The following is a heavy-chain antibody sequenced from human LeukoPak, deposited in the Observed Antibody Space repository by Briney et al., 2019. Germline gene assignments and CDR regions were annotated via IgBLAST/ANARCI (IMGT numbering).Heavy chain of an antibody. Sequence: GASVKVSCKASGYTFTSYGISWVRQAPGQGLEWMGWISAYNGNTNYAQKLQGRVTMTTDTSTSTAYMELRSLRSDDTAVHYCARGNLRYFDWLPQANWFDPWGQGTLVTVSS. D-gene: IGHD3-9*01. CDR3: ARGNLRYFDWLPQANWFDP. V-gene: IGHV1-18*01. CDR1: GYTFTSYG. J-gene: IGHJ5*02. CDR2: ISAYNGNT.